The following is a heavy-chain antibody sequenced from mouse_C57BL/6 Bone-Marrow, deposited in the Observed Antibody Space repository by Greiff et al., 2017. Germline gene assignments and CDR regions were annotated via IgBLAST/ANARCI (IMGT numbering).Heavy chain of an antibody. D-gene: IGHD2-4*01. J-gene: IGHJ3*01. CDR2: IYPRSGNT. V-gene: IGHV1-81*01. CDR1: GYTFTSYG. Sequence: QVQLQQSGAELARPGASVKLSCKASGYTFTSYGISWVKQRTGQGLEWIGEIYPRSGNTYYNEKFKGKATLTADKSSSTAYMELRSLTSVDSAVYFCAGDDDSWFAYWGQGTLVTVSS. CDR3: AGDDDSWFAY.